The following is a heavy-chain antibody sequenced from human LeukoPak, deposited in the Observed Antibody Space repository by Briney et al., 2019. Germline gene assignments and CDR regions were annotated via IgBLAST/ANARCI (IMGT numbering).Heavy chain of an antibody. J-gene: IGHJ4*02. CDR1: GFTVSSNY. CDR3: ARDALGRSYYDSSGYLRFDY. D-gene: IGHD3-22*01. CDR2: IYSGGST. V-gene: IGHV3-66*01. Sequence: GGSLRLSCAASGFTVSSNYMNWVRQAPGKGLEWVSVIYSGGSTYYADSVKGRFTISRDNAKNSLYLQMNSLRAEDTAVYYCARDALGRSYYDSSGYLRFDYWGQGTLVTVSS.